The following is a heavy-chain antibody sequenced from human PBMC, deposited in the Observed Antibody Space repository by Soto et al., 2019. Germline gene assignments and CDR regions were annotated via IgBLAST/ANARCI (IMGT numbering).Heavy chain of an antibody. Sequence: GGSLRLSCAASGFTFSSYSMNWVRQAPGKGPEWVSSISSSSSYIYYAESVKGRFTISRDNAKNSLYLQMNSLRAEDTAVYYCARGSQYQLPSGSAFYDIFNPPRGDWFDPWGQGTLVTASS. V-gene: IGHV3-21*01. J-gene: IGHJ5*02. D-gene: IGHD2-2*01. CDR1: GFTFSSYS. CDR3: ARGSQYQLPSGSAFYDIFNPPRGDWFDP. CDR2: ISSSSSYI.